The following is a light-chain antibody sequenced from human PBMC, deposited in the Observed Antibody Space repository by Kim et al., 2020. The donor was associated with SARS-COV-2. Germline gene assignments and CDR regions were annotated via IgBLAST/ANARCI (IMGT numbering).Light chain of an antibody. Sequence: DIQMTQSPSSLSASVGDRVTITCRASQGISNSLAWYQQKPGKAPKLLLYAASRLESGVPSRFSGSGSGTDYTLTISSLQPDDFATYSCQQYYSTRFTFGPGTKVDIK. CDR1: QGISNS. CDR2: AAS. CDR3: QQYYSTRFT. J-gene: IGKJ3*01. V-gene: IGKV1-NL1*01.